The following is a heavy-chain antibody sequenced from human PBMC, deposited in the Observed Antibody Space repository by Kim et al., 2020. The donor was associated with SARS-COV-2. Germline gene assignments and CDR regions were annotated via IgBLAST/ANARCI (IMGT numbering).Heavy chain of an antibody. J-gene: IGHJ3*02. CDR1: GGSISSYY. CDR3: ARWNQLLWRHAFDI. D-gene: IGHD2-2*01. Sequence: SETLSLTCTVSGGSISSYYWSWIRQPPGKGLEWIGYIYYSGSTNYNPSLKSRVTISVDTSKNQFSLKLSSVTAADTAVYYCARWNQLLWRHAFDIWGQGTMVTVSS. CDR2: IYYSGST. V-gene: IGHV4-59*01.